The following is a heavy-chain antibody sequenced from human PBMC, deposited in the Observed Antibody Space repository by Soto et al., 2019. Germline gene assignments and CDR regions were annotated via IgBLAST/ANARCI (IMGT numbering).Heavy chain of an antibody. J-gene: IGHJ5*02. CDR1: GFTFGTID. CDR2: IDGSGGIT. D-gene: IGHD3-10*01. V-gene: IGHV3-23*01. CDR3: VKNSGWFNT. Sequence: QLLQSGGGLVQPGGSLTLSCAASGFTFGTIDMSWVRQAPGEGLEWVSTIDGSGGITYYADSVKGRFTISRDNSRNTVYLQMTSLRGDDTALYYCVKNSGWFNTWGQGALVTVSS.